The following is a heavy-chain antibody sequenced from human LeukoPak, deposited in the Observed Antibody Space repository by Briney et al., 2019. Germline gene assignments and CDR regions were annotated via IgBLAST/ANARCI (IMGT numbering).Heavy chain of an antibody. V-gene: IGHV4-4*07. CDR1: GGSISGYY. Sequence: SETLSLTCTVSGGSISGYYWSWIRQPAGKGLEYIGRIYPSGITNYNPSLKSRVTMSVDSSKNQFSLKLSSVPAADTAVYYCARDLGSNYVYFDYWGQGSLVTVSS. CDR3: ARDLGSNYVYFDY. D-gene: IGHD1-26*01. CDR2: IYPSGIT. J-gene: IGHJ4*02.